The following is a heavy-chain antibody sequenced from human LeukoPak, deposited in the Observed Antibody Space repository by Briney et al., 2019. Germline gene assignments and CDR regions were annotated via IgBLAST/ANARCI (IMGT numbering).Heavy chain of an antibody. CDR1: GGSFSGYY. V-gene: IGHV4-34*01. J-gene: IGHJ4*02. CDR3: ARAGDRITMVRGVITEPNFDY. D-gene: IGHD3-10*01. CDR2: INHSGST. Sequence: SETLSLTCAVYGGSFSGYYWSWIRQPPGKGLEWIGEINHSGSTNYNPSLKSRVTISVDTSKNQFSLKLSSVTAADTAVYYCARAGDRITMVRGVITEPNFDYWGQGTLVTASS.